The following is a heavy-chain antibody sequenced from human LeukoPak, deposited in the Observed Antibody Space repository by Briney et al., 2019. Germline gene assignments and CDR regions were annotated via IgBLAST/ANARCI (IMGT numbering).Heavy chain of an antibody. Sequence: SETLSLTCTVSGASVSSDTYHWSWIRQPPGKGLEWIGHLHYSGNTNYNPSLQSRVTIFRDTSKNQFSLNLRSVTAADTAMYYCARDLSPDYYDSSGYYYGALGYWGQGTLVTVSS. CDR2: LHYSGNT. CDR1: GASVSSDTYH. J-gene: IGHJ4*02. CDR3: ARDLSPDYYDSSGYYYGALGY. V-gene: IGHV4-61*01. D-gene: IGHD3-22*01.